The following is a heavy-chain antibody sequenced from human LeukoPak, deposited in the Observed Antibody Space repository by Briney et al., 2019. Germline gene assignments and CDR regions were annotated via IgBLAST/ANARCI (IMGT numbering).Heavy chain of an antibody. Sequence: SETLSLTCAVYGGSFSGYYLSWLRQPPGKGLEWIGEINHSGSTNYNASLKSRVTISVDTSKNQFSLKLSSVTAADTAVYYCARHPLLTWVVVVNNAFDIWGQGTMVTVSS. D-gene: IGHD3-22*01. J-gene: IGHJ3*02. CDR2: INHSGST. CDR1: GGSFSGYY. CDR3: ARHPLLTWVVVVNNAFDI. V-gene: IGHV4-34*01.